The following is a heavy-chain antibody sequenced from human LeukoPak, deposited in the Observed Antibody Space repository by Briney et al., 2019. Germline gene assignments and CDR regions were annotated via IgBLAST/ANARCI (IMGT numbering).Heavy chain of an antibody. CDR1: GFTFSSSA. D-gene: IGHD2-15*01. Sequence: GGSLRLSCAASGFTFSSSAMSWVRQAPGKGLEWVSAISNNGGYTYYADSVQGRFTISRDNSKSTLCLQTNSLRAEDTAVYYCAKQLGYCSDGSCYFPYWGQGTLVTVSS. J-gene: IGHJ4*02. V-gene: IGHV3-23*01. CDR2: ISNNGGYT. CDR3: AKQLGYCSDGSCYFPY.